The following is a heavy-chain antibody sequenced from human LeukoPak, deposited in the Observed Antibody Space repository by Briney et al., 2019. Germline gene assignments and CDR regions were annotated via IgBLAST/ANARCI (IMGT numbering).Heavy chain of an antibody. Sequence: GASVKVSCRSSGYTFTICGITQVRQAPGQGLEWMGWIATNNRDTQYAQKFRGRVTMTTDTSTSTAYMELSSLISDDTAVYFCARGAWQGLITLLAHWGQGTLVIVSS. D-gene: IGHD3-16*01. CDR3: ARGAWQGLITLLAH. CDR1: GYTFTICG. CDR2: IATNNRDT. V-gene: IGHV1-18*01. J-gene: IGHJ5*02.